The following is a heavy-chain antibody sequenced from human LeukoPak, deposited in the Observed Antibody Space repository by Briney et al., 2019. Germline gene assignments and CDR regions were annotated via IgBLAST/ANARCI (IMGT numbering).Heavy chain of an antibody. Sequence: SQTLSLTCTVSGGSISSGDYFWSWIRQPPGKGLDWIGHIYYSGSTYYNPSLKSRVTISVDTSKNQFSLKLSSVTAADTAVYYCARGRSSAAAGTGEWGQGTLVTVSS. J-gene: IGHJ4*02. CDR1: GGSISSGDYF. V-gene: IGHV4-30-4*08. D-gene: IGHD6-13*01. CDR2: IYYSGST. CDR3: ARGRSSAAAGTGE.